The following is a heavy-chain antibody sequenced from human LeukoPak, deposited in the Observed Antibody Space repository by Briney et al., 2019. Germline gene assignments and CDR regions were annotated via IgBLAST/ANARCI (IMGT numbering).Heavy chain of an antibody. V-gene: IGHV4-59*08. J-gene: IGHJ3*02. CDR3: ARLSLDHDAFDI. CDR1: GGSISSYY. Sequence: SETLSLTCTVSGGSISSYYWSWIRQPPGRGLEWIGYIYYSGSTNYNPSLKSRVTISVDTSKNQFSLKLSSVTAADTAVYYCARLSLDHDAFDIWGQGTMVTVSS. D-gene: IGHD1-1*01. CDR2: IYYSGST.